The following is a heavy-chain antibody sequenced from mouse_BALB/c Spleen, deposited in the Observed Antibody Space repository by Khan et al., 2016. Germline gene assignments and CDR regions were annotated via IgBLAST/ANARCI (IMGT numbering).Heavy chain of an antibody. CDR1: GYSITSGYG. CDR2: ISYSGST. CDR3: ARTARIKY. Sequence: EVQLQESGPGLVKPSQSLSLTCTVTGYSITSGYGWDWIRQFPGNKLEWMGYISYSGSTNYNPSLKSRISITRDTSKNQFFMQLNSVTTEDTATXYCARTARIKYWGQGTTLTVSS. V-gene: IGHV3-1*02. J-gene: IGHJ2*01. D-gene: IGHD1-2*01.